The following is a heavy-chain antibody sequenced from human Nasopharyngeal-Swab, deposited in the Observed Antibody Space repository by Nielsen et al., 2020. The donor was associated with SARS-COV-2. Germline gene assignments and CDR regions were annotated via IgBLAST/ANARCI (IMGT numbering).Heavy chain of an antibody. CDR2: IRYDGSNK. D-gene: IGHD2-21*01. Sequence: VRQAPRKGLEWVAFIRYDGSNKYYADSVKGRFTISRDNSKNTLYLQMNSLRAEDTAVYYCAKDLFTPLDYWGQGTLVTVSS. CDR3: AKDLFTPLDY. J-gene: IGHJ4*02. V-gene: IGHV3-30*02.